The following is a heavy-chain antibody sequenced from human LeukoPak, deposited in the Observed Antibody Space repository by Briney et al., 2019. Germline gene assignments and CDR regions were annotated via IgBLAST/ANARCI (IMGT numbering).Heavy chain of an antibody. Sequence: GGSLGLSCAASGFTFSYYTMHWVRQAPGKGLEGVAVISYDGSNKYYADSVKGRFTISRDNSKNTLYLQMNSLRAEDTAVYYCARVLNYYDSSGYYFSYWGQGTLVTVSS. CDR2: ISYDGSNK. CDR3: ARVLNYYDSSGYYFSY. D-gene: IGHD3-22*01. V-gene: IGHV3-30-3*01. CDR1: GFTFSYYT. J-gene: IGHJ4*02.